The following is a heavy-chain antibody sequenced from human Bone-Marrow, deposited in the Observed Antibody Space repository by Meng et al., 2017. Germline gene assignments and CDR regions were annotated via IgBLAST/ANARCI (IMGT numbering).Heavy chain of an antibody. CDR3: ASRPYGDYYFDY. D-gene: IGHD4-17*01. V-gene: IGHV4-38-2*02. CDR1: GYSISSAYY. CDR2: IYYSGST. Sequence: SETLSLTCTVSGYSISSAYYWGWIRQPPGKGLEWIGSIYYSGSTYYNPSLKSRVTISVDTSKNQFSLKLSSVTAADTAVYYCASRPYGDYYFDYWGQGTLVTVSS. J-gene: IGHJ4*02.